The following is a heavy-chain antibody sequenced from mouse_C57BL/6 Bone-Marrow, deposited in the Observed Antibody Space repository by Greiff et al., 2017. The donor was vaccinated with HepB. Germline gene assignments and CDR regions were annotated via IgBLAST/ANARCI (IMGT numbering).Heavy chain of an antibody. J-gene: IGHJ3*01. CDR1: GFTFSSYG. CDR2: ISSGGSYT. D-gene: IGHD1-1*01. V-gene: IGHV5-6*01. CDR3: ARRILLLRYQAWFAY. Sequence: EVQVVESGGDLVKPGGSLKLSCAASGFTFSSYGMSWVRQTPDKRLEWVATISSGGSYTYYPDSVKGRFTISRDNAKNTLYLQMSSLKSEDTAMYYCARRILLLRYQAWFAYWGQGTLVTVSA.